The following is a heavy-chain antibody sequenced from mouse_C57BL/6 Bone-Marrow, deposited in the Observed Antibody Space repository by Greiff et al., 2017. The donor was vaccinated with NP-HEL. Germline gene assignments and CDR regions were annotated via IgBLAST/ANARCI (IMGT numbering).Heavy chain of an antibody. CDR2: IDPENGDT. D-gene: IGHD1-3*01. Sequence: VQLQQSGAELVRPGASVKLSCTASGFNIKDDYMHWVKQRPEQGLEWIGWIDPENGDTDYAPKFTGKATITADTSSNTAYLQLSSLTSEDTAVYYCTTYIDEAAWFAYWGQGTLVTVSA. J-gene: IGHJ3*01. CDR3: TTYIDEAAWFAY. V-gene: IGHV14-4*01. CDR1: GFNIKDDY.